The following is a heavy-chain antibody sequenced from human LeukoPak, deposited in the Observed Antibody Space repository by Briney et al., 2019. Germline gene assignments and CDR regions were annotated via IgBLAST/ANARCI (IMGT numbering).Heavy chain of an antibody. CDR2: ISGSGGST. D-gene: IGHD3-16*01. CDR1: GFTFSSYA. Sequence: PGGSLRLSCAASGFTFSSYAMSWVRQAPGKGLEWVSAISGSGGSTYYADSVKGRFTISRDNSKNTLYLQMNSLRAEDTAVYYCAKGADYDYVWGSYSAGRPLDAFDIWGQGTMVTVSS. J-gene: IGHJ3*02. V-gene: IGHV3-23*01. CDR3: AKGADYDYVWGSYSAGRPLDAFDI.